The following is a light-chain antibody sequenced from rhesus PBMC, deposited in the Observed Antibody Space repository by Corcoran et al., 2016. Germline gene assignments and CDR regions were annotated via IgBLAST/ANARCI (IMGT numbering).Light chain of an antibody. Sequence: DIQMTQSPSSLSASVGDTVTITCRASQGISSYLNWFQQKPGKAPKLLIYAASSLESGVPSRFSGSGSGTEFTLTLSSLQPDDFAAYYCLQHNSYPLTFGGGTKVEIK. CDR2: AAS. V-gene: IGKV1-28*01. J-gene: IGKJ4*01. CDR3: LQHNSYPLT. CDR1: QGISSY.